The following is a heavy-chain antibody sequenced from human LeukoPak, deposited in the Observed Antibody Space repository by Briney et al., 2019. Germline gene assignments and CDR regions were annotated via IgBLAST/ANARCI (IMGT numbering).Heavy chain of an antibody. CDR3: ARRGYDVGNTYKSYHHYYMDV. CDR1: GFTFSSYS. V-gene: IGHV3-48*04. CDR2: ISGTSSSR. J-gene: IGHJ6*03. Sequence: PGGSLRLSCAASGFTFSSYSMNWVRQAPGQGLEWVSYISGTSSSRYYADSVKGRFTISRDNAKNSVYLEMNSLRAGDTGVYYCARRGYDVGNTYKSYHHYYMDVWGKGTTVTVSS. D-gene: IGHD5-12*01.